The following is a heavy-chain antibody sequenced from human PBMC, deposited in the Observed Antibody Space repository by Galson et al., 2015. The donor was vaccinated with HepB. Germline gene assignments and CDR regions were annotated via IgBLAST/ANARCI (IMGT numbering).Heavy chain of an antibody. CDR2: FYRKGST. CDR1: GGSISNYY. D-gene: IGHD2-15*01. J-gene: IGHJ4*02. CDR3: ARDAYYSLYCSGGNCCLED. V-gene: IGHV4-4*07. Sequence: TPSLTCTVSGGSISNYYWSWIRQPAGQGLEWIGRFYRKGSTNYNPSLRRRVIQQVDKPENQFSLKLSSVTAADTDVYYCARDAYYSLYCSGGNCCLEDWGQGALITVSS.